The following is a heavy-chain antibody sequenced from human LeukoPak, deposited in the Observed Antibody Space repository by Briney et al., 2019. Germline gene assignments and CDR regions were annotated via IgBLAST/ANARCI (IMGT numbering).Heavy chain of an antibody. CDR1: GYTFTGYY. V-gene: IGHV1-2*02. J-gene: IGHJ4*02. CDR2: INPNSGGT. Sequence: EASVKVSCKASGYTFTGYYMHWLRQAPGQGLEWMGWINPNSGGTNYAQKFQGRVTMTRDTSISTAYMELSRLRSDDTAVYYCARDSVSVAAPTDYWGQGTLVTVSS. CDR3: ARDSVSVAAPTDY. D-gene: IGHD6-6*01.